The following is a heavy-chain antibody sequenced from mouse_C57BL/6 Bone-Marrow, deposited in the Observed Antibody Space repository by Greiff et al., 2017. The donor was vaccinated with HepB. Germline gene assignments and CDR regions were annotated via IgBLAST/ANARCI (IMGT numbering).Heavy chain of an antibody. V-gene: IGHV5-17*01. CDR3: ARQGYGNYGFAY. CDR2: ISRGSSTI. CDR1: GFTFSDYG. D-gene: IGHD2-1*01. J-gene: IGHJ3*01. Sequence: EVKLVESGGGLVKPGGSLKLSCAASGFTFSDYGMHWVRQAPEKGLEWVAYISRGSSTIYYADTVKGRVTISRDNAKNTLFLHMTSLRSEDTAMYYCARQGYGNYGFAYWGQGTLVTVSA.